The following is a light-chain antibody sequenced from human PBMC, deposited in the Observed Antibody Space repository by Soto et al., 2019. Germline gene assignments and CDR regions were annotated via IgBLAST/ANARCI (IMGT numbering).Light chain of an antibody. CDR2: EVS. J-gene: IGLJ1*01. Sequence: QSALTQPASVSGCPAQPITISCTGTSSHVGGYNYVSWYQHHPGKAPKLIIYEVSYRPSGVSNRCSGSKSGNTASLTISGLQADDEADYYCCSYTSTSTHVFGTGTQVTVL. V-gene: IGLV2-14*01. CDR1: SSHVGGYNY. CDR3: CSYTSTSTHV.